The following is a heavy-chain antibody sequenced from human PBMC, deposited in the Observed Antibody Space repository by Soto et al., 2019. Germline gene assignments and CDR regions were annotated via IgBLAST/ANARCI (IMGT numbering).Heavy chain of an antibody. CDR2: IWYDGSNK. V-gene: IGHV3-33*01. CDR3: ARDNKYSRGWYRWFDP. D-gene: IGHD6-19*01. Sequence: GGSLRLSCAASGFTFSSYGMHWVRQAPGKGLEWVAVIWYDGSNKYYADSVKGRFTISRDNSKNTLYLQMNSLRAEDTAVYYCARDNKYSRGWYRWFDPWGQGTMVTVSS. CDR1: GFTFSSYG. J-gene: IGHJ5*02.